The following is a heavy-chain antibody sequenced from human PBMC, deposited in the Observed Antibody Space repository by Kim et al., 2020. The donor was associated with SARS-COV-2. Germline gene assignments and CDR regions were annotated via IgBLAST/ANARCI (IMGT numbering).Heavy chain of an antibody. J-gene: IGHJ6*02. D-gene: IGHD3-10*01. CDR1: GGSFSGYY. CDR2: INHSGST. CDR3: ARGKRVRTYYGSGSYYPTTTGDYYYGMDV. V-gene: IGHV4-34*01. Sequence: SETLSLTCAVYGGSFSGYYWSWIRQPPGKGLEWIGEINHSGSTNYNPSLKSRVTISVDTSKNQFSLKLSSVTAADTAVYYCARGKRVRTYYGSGSYYPTTTGDYYYGMDVWGQGTTVTVSS.